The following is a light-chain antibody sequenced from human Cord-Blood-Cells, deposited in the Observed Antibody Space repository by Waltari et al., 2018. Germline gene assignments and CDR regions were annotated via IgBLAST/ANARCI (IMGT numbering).Light chain of an antibody. CDR2: DVS. J-gene: IGLJ3*02. V-gene: IGLV2-14*03. CDR1: SSDAGGYNY. Sequence: QSALTQPASVSGSPGQSITISFTGTSSDAGGYNYVSWYQQHPGKAPNLMIYDVSNRPSGVSNRFSGSKSGNTASLTISGLQAEDEADYYCSSYTSSSTWVFGGGTKLTVL. CDR3: SSYTSSSTWV.